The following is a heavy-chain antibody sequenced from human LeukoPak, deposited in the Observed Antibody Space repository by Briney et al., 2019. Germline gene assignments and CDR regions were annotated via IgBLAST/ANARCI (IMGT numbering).Heavy chain of an antibody. CDR2: IISYNANT. CDR3: AWSYNWNANFDY. J-gene: IGHJ4*02. V-gene: IGHV1-18*01. Sequence: ASVKVSCKASGYTFTSYGISWVRQAPGQGLEWMGWIISYNANTNYAQKLQGRVTMTTDTSTSTAYMELRSLRSDDTAIYYCAWSYNWNANFDYWGQGTLVTVSS. D-gene: IGHD1-20*01. CDR1: GYTFTSYG.